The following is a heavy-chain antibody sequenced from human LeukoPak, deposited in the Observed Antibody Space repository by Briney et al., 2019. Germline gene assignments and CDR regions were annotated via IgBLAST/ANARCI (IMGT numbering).Heavy chain of an antibody. CDR1: GFTFSSYG. CDR3: VTRYCSVCVCYLNY. D-gene: IGHD2-8*02. CDR2: ISSGSSTR. V-gene: IGHV3-48*02. J-gene: IGHJ4*02. Sequence: GGSLRLSCAASGFTFSSYGMNWVRQAPGKGLEWVSYISSGSSTRNYADSVKGRFTISRDNDENSLYMQMSSLRDEDTAVYYCVTRYCSVCVCYLNYWGQGTLVTVSS.